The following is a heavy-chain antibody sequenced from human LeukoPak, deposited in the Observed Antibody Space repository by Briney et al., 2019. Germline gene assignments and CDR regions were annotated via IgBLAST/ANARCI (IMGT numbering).Heavy chain of an antibody. CDR2: INHSGST. CDR3: ARWVVVVTASGFDY. V-gene: IGHV4-34*01. D-gene: IGHD2-21*02. J-gene: IGHJ4*02. CDR1: GESFSGYY. Sequence: SETLSLTCAVYGESFSGYYWSWIRQSPGKGLEWIGEINHSGSTNYNPSLKSRVTLSVDTSKNQFSVKLSSVTAADTAVYYCARWVVVVTASGFDYWGQGTLVTVSS.